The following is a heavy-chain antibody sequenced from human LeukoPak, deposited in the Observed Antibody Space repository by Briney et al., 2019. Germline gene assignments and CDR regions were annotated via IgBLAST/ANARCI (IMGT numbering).Heavy chain of an antibody. Sequence: GGSLRLSCAASGFTFSTYWMTWVRQAPGQGLEWMGWIGANNANTKLEQKFQGRLTMAIDTSTGIVHMELRDLISDDTAVYYCGRNGVVAENRLYVDYWGQGTLVTVSS. D-gene: IGHD2-8*01. CDR3: GRNGVVAENRLYVDY. V-gene: IGHV1-18*01. CDR2: IGANNANT. CDR1: GFTFSTYW. J-gene: IGHJ4*02.